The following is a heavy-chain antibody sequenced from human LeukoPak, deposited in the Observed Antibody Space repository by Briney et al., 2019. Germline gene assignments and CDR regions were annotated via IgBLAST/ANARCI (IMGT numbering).Heavy chain of an antibody. CDR3: ARPTTVTTHYFQY. D-gene: IGHD4-17*01. Sequence: PSETLSLTCTVSGGSLSNYYWSWIRQPPGKGLEWIGEITHSGSTNYNPSLKSRVTISVDTSKNQFSLKLSSVTAADTAVYYCARPTTVTTHYFQYWGQGTLVTVSS. J-gene: IGHJ1*01. V-gene: IGHV4-34*01. CDR2: ITHSGST. CDR1: GGSLSNYY.